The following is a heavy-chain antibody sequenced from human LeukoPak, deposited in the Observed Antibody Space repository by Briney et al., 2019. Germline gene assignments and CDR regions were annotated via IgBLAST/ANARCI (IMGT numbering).Heavy chain of an antibody. J-gene: IGHJ4*02. V-gene: IGHV3-43*02. CDR3: ARLRDAYPDY. D-gene: IGHD5-24*01. CDR2: ISGDGGST. CDR1: GFTFDDYA. Sequence: GGSLRLSCAASGFTFDDYAMHWVRQAPGKGLEWVSLISGDGGSTYYADSVKGRFTISRDNSKNSLYLQMNSLRTEDTAMYYCARLRDAYPDYWGQGTLITVSS.